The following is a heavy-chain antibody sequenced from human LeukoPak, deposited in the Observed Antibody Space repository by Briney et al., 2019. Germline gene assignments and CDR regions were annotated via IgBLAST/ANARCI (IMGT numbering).Heavy chain of an antibody. CDR2: MNPNSGNT. Sequence: ASVTVSCKASGYTFTSYDINWVRQATGQGLEWMGRMNPNSGNTGYAQRFQGRVTMTRDTSISTSYMELSGLRSDDTAVYYCARGGGYYDSSGKYYIDALDLWGQGTMVTVSS. J-gene: IGHJ3*01. V-gene: IGHV1-8*01. CDR1: GYTFTSYD. D-gene: IGHD3-22*01. CDR3: ARGGGYYDSSGKYYIDALDL.